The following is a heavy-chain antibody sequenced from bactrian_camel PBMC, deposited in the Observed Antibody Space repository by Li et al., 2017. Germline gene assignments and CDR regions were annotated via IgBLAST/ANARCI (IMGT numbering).Heavy chain of an antibody. CDR2: FESGGLT. CDR3: ALGRLRCLTATPLSVQGYSH. Sequence: HVQLVESGGDSVQAGGSLNHTCVASGYRYAAYCMGWFRQASGKERESVATFESGGLTTYADSVKGRFNISHDNDKNTVYLQMNSLKPEDTAMYYCALGRLRCLTATPLSVQGYSHWGQGTQVTVS. V-gene: IGHV3S55*01. J-gene: IGHJ4*01. CDR1: GYRYAAYC. D-gene: IGHD2*01.